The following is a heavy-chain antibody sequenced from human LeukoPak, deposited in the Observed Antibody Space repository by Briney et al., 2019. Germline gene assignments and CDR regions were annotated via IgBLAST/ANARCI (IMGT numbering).Heavy chain of an antibody. V-gene: IGHV6-1*01. CDR1: GDSVSSNSAA. D-gene: IGHD6-13*01. CDR2: TYYRSKWYN. Sequence: SQTLSLTCAISGDSVSSNSAAWNWIRQSPSRGLEWLGRTYYRSKWYNDYAVSVKSRITINPDTSKNQFSLQLNSVTPEDTAVYYCARVGVTPHREQQLEKGGFDYWGQGTLVTVSS. CDR3: ARVGVTPHREQQLEKGGFDY. J-gene: IGHJ4*02.